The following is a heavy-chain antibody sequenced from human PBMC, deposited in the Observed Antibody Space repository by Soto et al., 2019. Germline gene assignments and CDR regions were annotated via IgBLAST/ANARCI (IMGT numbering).Heavy chain of an antibody. V-gene: IGHV4-59*08. CDR2: IYYSGST. Sequence: SETLSLTCTVSGGSISSYYWSWIRQPPGKGLEWIGYIYYSGSTNYNPSLKSRVTISVDTSKNQFSLKLSSVTGADTAVYYCARGPRYNWNAGWFDPWGQGTLVTVSS. J-gene: IGHJ5*02. CDR1: GGSISSYY. CDR3: ARGPRYNWNAGWFDP. D-gene: IGHD1-20*01.